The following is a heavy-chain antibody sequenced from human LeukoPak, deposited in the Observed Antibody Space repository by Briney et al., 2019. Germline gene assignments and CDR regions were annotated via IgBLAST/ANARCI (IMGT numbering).Heavy chain of an antibody. V-gene: IGHV4-4*07. CDR3: ARTDDSGTYQGLFDY. CDR2: IFASGSG. J-gene: IGHJ4*02. CDR1: GGSISSYY. D-gene: IGHD1-26*01. Sequence: KASETLSLTCTVSGGSISSYYWSWIRQPAGKGLEWIGRIFASGSGNYNPSLRGRVTMSVDTSRNQFSLQLTSVTAADTAVYYCARTDDSGTYQGLFDYWGQGSLVTVSS.